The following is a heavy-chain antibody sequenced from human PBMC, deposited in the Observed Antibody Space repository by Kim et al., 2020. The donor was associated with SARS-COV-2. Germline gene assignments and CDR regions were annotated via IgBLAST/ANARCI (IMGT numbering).Heavy chain of an antibody. CDR3: ARDPTAYGGSRA. CDR2: IYSGGST. J-gene: IGHJ5*02. D-gene: IGHD4-17*01. Sequence: GGSLRLSCAASGFTVSSNYMSWVRQAQGKGLEWVSVIYSGGSTYYADSVKGRFTISRDNSKNTLYLQMNSLRAEDTAVYYCARDPTAYGGSRAWGQGTLVTVSS. CDR1: GFTVSSNY. V-gene: IGHV3-66*01.